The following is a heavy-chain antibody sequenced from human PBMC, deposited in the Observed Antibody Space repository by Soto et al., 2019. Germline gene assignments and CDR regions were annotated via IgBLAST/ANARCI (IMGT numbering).Heavy chain of an antibody. CDR3: ARGGYDILTGSNKGWFDP. CDR2: IYYSGST. CDR1: VGSISSYY. Sequence: SETLSLTCTVSVGSISSYYWSWIRQPPGKGLEWIGYIYYSGSTNYNPSLKSRVTISVDTSKNQFSLKLSSVTAADTAVYYCARGGYDILTGSNKGWFDPWGQGTLVTVSS. V-gene: IGHV4-59*01. D-gene: IGHD3-9*01. J-gene: IGHJ5*02.